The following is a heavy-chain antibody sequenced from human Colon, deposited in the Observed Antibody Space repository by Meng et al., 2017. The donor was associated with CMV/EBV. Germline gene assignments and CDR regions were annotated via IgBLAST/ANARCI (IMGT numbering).Heavy chain of an antibody. Sequence: GESLKISCAASGFTVTNNFMTWVRQAPGKGLEWVSQSYNDGSTYYADSVKGRFTISRDTSKHTLYLQMNTLRADDTAVYYCARGGYDSSGYYLVYWGQGTLVTVSS. CDR1: GFTVTNNF. CDR3: ARGGYDSSGYYLVY. D-gene: IGHD3-22*01. J-gene: IGHJ4*02. CDR2: SYNDGST. V-gene: IGHV3-53*01.